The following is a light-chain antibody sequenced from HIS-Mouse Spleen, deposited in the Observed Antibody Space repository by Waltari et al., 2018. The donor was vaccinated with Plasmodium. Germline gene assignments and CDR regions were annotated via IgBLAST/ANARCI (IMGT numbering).Light chain of an antibody. J-gene: IGLJ2*01. CDR1: ALPKQY. Sequence: SYELTQPPPVSVAPGQTARITCAGDALPKQYASWYQQKPGQAPVLGIYKDSERPSGIPERFSGSSSGTTVTLTISGVQAEDEADYYCQSADSSGTYRVFGGGTKLTVL. CDR2: KDS. V-gene: IGLV3-25*03. CDR3: QSADSSGTYRV.